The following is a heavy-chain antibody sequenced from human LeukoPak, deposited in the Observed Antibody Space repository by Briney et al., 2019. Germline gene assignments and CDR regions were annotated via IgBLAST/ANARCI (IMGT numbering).Heavy chain of an antibody. V-gene: IGHV1-69*04. Sequence: GASVKVSCKASGGTFSSYAISWVRQAPGQGLEWMGRIIPILGIANYAQKFQGRVTITADKSTSTAYMELSSLRSEDTAVYYCARDGGTYYYDSSGYPRWFDPWGQGTLVTVSS. J-gene: IGHJ5*02. CDR3: ARDGGTYYYDSSGYPRWFDP. CDR1: GGTFSSYA. CDR2: IIPILGIA. D-gene: IGHD3-22*01.